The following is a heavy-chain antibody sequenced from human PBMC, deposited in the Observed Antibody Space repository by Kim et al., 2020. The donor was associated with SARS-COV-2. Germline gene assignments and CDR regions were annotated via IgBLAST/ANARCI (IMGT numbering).Heavy chain of an antibody. J-gene: IGHJ5*02. V-gene: IGHV3-48*03. CDR3: ARGEFDDYGDYGDPNWFDP. D-gene: IGHD4-17*01. Sequence: GGSLRLSCAASGFTFSSYEMNWVRQAPGKGLEWVSYISSSGSTIYYADSVKGRFTISRDNAKNSLYLQMNSLRAEDTAVYYCARGEFDDYGDYGDPNWFDPWGQGTLVTVSS. CDR2: ISSSGSTI. CDR1: GFTFSSYE.